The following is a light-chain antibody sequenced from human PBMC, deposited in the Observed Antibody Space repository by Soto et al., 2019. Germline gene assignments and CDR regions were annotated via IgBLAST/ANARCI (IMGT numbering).Light chain of an antibody. J-gene: IGKJ4*01. V-gene: IGKV3-11*01. Sequence: EIVLTQSPATLSMSPGERATLSCRASQSVRSYLAWYQQKPGQAPRLLIYDKSNRATGIPARFSGSGSGTDFTLTISGLEPEDFAVYYCQQRSNWLLTFGGGTKVEIK. CDR2: DKS. CDR3: QQRSNWLLT. CDR1: QSVRSY.